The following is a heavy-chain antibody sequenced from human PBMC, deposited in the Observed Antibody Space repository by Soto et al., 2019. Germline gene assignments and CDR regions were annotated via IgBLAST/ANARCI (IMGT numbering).Heavy chain of an antibody. CDR1: GFSFSTYG. CDR3: AKDPVLRYFDWLPRGVDNWFDP. Sequence: GGSLRLSCAASGFSFSTYGMHWVRQAPGKGLEWVSAISGSGGSTYYADSVKGRFTISRDNSKNTLYLQMNSLRAEGTAVYYCAKDPVLRYFDWLPRGVDNWFDPWGQGTLVTVSS. CDR2: ISGSGGST. J-gene: IGHJ5*02. V-gene: IGHV3-23*01. D-gene: IGHD3-9*01.